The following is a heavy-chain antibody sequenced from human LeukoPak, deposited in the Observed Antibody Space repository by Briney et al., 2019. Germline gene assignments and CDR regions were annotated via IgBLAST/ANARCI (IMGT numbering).Heavy chain of an antibody. J-gene: IGHJ4*02. CDR2: INHSGST. D-gene: IGHD3-10*01. CDR3: ARGPVDYYGSGSLDY. Sequence: PSGTLSLTCAVYGGSFSGYYWSWIRQPPGKGLEWIGEINHSGSTNYNPSLKSRVTISVDTSKNQFSLKLSSVTAADTAVYYCARGPVDYYGSGSLDYWGQGTLVTVSS. V-gene: IGHV4-34*01. CDR1: GGSFSGYY.